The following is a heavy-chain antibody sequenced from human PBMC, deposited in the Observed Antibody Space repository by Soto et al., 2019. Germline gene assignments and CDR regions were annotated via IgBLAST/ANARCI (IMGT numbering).Heavy chain of an antibody. CDR1: GFTFSTYW. Sequence: EVHLVESGGGLVQPGGSLRLSCAGSGFTFSTYWMHWVRQVPGKGLVWVSRINSDGSTTSYADSVKGRFTISRDNAKDTLYLQMNSLRAVDTAVYYCARVGQGRYYFDYWGQGTLVTVSS. CDR2: INSDGSTT. CDR3: ARVGQGRYYFDY. V-gene: IGHV3-74*01. J-gene: IGHJ4*02.